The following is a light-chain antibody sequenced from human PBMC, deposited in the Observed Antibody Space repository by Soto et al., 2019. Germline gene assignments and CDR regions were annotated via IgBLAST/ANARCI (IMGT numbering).Light chain of an antibody. V-gene: IGKV3-20*01. J-gene: IGKJ4*01. CDR2: GAS. Sequence: EIVLTQSPGTLSLSPGERATLSCRASQSVSSSYLAWYQLKPGQAPRLLIYGASSRATGIPDRFSGSGSGTDFPLTISRLEPEDFAVYSWQQYDSSPLTFVGGTKVEIK. CDR3: QQYDSSPLT. CDR1: QSVSSSY.